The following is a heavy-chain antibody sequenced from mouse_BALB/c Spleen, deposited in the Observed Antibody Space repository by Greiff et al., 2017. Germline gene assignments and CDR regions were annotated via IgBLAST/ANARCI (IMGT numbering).Heavy chain of an antibody. CDR1: GFTFSSFG. CDR3: ARWGGYSSFAY. CDR2: ISSGSSTI. V-gene: IGHV5-17*02. Sequence: EVQLVESGGGLVQPGGSRKLSCAASGFTFSSFGMHWVRQAPEKGLEWVAYISSGSSTIYYADTVKGRFTISRDNPKNTLFLQMTSLRSEDTAMYYCARWGGYSSFAYWGQGTLVTVSA. D-gene: IGHD2-3*01. J-gene: IGHJ3*01.